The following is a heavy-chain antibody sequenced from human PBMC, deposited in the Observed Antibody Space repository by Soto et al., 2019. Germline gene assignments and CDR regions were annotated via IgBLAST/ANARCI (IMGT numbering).Heavy chain of an antibody. V-gene: IGHV1-46*03. D-gene: IGHD3-3*01. CDR1: GYTFTSYY. CDR3: ARDSAPTTYYDFWSGYYY. Sequence: ASVKVSCKASGYTFTSYYIHWVRQAPGQGLEWMGIINPSGGSTSYAQKFQGRVTMTRDTSTSTVYMELSSLRSEDTAVYYCARDSAPTTYYDFWSGYYYWGQGTLVTGS. J-gene: IGHJ4*02. CDR2: INPSGGST.